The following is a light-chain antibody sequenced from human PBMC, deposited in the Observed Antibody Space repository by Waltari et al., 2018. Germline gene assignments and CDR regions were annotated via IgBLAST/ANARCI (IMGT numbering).Light chain of an antibody. V-gene: IGLV2-14*03. Sequence: QSALTQPASVSGSPGPSVTIPCTGTSSDGGNSNYVSCSQQLPGKAPKLIIFDVTKRPSGVSNRFSGSKSGNTASLTISGLQADDEAEYYCSSFTGSTSPYVFGTGTKVTVL. CDR1: SSDGGNSNY. CDR3: SSFTGSTSPYV. CDR2: DVT. J-gene: IGLJ1*01.